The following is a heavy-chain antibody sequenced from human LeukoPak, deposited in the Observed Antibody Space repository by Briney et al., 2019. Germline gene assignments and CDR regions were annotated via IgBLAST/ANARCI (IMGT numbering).Heavy chain of an antibody. J-gene: IGHJ3*02. Sequence: SETLSLTCTVSGGSISSSSYYWGWIRQPPGKGLEWIGSIYYSGSTYYNPSLKRRVTISVDTSKNQFSLKLSSVTAADTAVYYCARRAPPVLRFLVWLLVDAFDIWGQGTMVTVSS. D-gene: IGHD3-3*01. CDR3: ARRAPPVLRFLVWLLVDAFDI. CDR1: GGSISSSSYY. V-gene: IGHV4-39*01. CDR2: IYYSGST.